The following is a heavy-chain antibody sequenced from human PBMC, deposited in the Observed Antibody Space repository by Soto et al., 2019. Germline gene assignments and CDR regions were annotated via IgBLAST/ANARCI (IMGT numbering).Heavy chain of an antibody. D-gene: IGHD5-12*01. Sequence: PGGSLRLSCEVYGFSLSEYGMHWVRQAPGKGLEWVAVIWYYGTTKNYGESVKGRFTISRDTSMNTVYLQMDSLNVEYTVVYYCARDVDRTSHLNWFDPWGQGVMVTVSS. V-gene: IGHV3-33*01. CDR1: GFSLSEYG. CDR2: IWYYGTTK. CDR3: ARDVDRTSHLNWFDP. J-gene: IGHJ5*02.